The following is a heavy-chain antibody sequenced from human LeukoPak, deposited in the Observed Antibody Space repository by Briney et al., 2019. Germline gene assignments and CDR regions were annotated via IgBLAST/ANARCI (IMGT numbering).Heavy chain of an antibody. CDR2: IYYSGST. CDR3: AASIAAAGTVYYYYYMDV. Sequence: SETLSLTCTVSGVSISSYYLSWIRQPPGKGLEWIGYIYYSGSTNYNPSPKSRVTISVDTSKNQFSLKLSSVTAADTAVYYCAASIAAAGTVYYYYYMDVWGKGTTVTVSS. J-gene: IGHJ6*03. V-gene: IGHV4-59*01. CDR1: GVSISSYY. D-gene: IGHD6-13*01.